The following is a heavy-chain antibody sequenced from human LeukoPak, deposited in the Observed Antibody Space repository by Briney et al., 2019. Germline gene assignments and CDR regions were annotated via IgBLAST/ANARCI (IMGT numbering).Heavy chain of an antibody. J-gene: IGHJ5*02. CDR1: GFTFDDYA. CDR2: ISWNSGTI. CDR3: APEGDSDILPGYYGP. Sequence: GGSLRLSCVASGFTFDDYAIHWVRQAPGKGLEWVSGISWNSGTIGYADSVKGRFTISRDNSKNTLYLQMNSLRAEDTAVYYCAPEGDSDILPGYYGPWGQGTLSPSPQ. V-gene: IGHV3-9*01. D-gene: IGHD3-9*01.